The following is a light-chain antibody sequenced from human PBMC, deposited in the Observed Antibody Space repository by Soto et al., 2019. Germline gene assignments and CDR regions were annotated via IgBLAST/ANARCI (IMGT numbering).Light chain of an antibody. CDR3: QQYDAWPLT. Sequence: DIVLTQSPVTLSLSPGERATLSCRASQSVNSNLAWYQQKAGQAPRLLIYGTSTRATGIPARFSGSWSGTEFTLTINSLQSEDFAVYYCQQYDAWPLTFGGGTKVDIK. CDR1: QSVNSN. J-gene: IGKJ4*01. CDR2: GTS. V-gene: IGKV3-15*01.